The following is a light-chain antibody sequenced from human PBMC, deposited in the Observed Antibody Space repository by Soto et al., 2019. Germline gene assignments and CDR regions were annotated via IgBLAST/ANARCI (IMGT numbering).Light chain of an antibody. CDR2: KAS. CDR1: QTISSW. V-gene: IGKV1-5*03. J-gene: IGKJ1*01. Sequence: DIQMPQSPSTLSGSVADRFTIICRASQTISSWLARYQQKPGKAPKLLIYKASTLKSGVPSRFSGSGSGTEFTLTISSLQPDDFATYYCQQYNSYSFGQGTKV. CDR3: QQYNSYS.